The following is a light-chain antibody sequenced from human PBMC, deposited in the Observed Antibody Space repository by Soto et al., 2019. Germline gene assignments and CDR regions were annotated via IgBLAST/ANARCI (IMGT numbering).Light chain of an antibody. Sequence: DIQMTQSPSSVSASVGDRVTITCRASQGVSTWLAWYQQKPGKAPNLLIYTASSLQSGVPSRFSGSGSGTDFTLNIISLQPEDCASYYCQQTTTFPLTFGGGTNVEI. CDR1: QGVSTW. V-gene: IGKV1D-12*01. CDR3: QQTTTFPLT. CDR2: TAS. J-gene: IGKJ4*01.